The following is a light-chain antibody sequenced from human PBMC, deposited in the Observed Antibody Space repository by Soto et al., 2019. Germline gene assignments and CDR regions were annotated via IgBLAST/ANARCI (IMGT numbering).Light chain of an antibody. J-gene: IGKJ5*01. Sequence: DIQMTQSPSTLSPSVGDRVTITCRASQNIVNWLAWYQQKPGKAPKILIYGASTLERGVPSRFGGSGSGTEFTLTITNLQPDDFATYYCQQYNTYSVTFGQGTRLEIK. CDR3: QQYNTYSVT. CDR1: QNIVNW. V-gene: IGKV1-5*01. CDR2: GAS.